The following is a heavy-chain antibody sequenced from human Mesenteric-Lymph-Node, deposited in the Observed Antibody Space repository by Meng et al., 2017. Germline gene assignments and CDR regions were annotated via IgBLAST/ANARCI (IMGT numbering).Heavy chain of an antibody. V-gene: IGHV3-23*01. CDR1: GFTFSSYA. CDR3: AKSEVVAGRGYFDL. Sequence: GESLKISCAASGFTFSSYAMSWVRQAPGKGLEWVSAISGSGGSTYYADSVKGRFTISRDNSKNTLYLQMNSLRAEDTAVYYCAKSEVVAGRGYFDLWGQGTLVTVSS. J-gene: IGHJ4*02. CDR2: ISGSGGST. D-gene: IGHD6-19*01.